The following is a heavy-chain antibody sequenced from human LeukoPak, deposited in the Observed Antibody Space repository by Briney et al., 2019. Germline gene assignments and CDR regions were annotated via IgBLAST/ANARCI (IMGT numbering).Heavy chain of an antibody. J-gene: IGHJ4*02. CDR3: ASERITIFGVANPLDY. V-gene: IGHV3-74*01. D-gene: IGHD3-3*01. CDR1: GFTFSSYW. Sequence: GSLRLSCAASGFTFSSYWMHWVRQAPGKGLVWVSRINSDGSSTSYADSVKGRFTISRDNAKNTLYLQMNSLRAEDTAVYYCASERITIFGVANPLDYWGQGTLVTVSS. CDR2: INSDGSST.